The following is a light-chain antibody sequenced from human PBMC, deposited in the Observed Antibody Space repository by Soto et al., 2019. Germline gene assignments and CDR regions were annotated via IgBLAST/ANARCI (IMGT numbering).Light chain of an antibody. CDR3: QQYNNSPQT. J-gene: IGKJ1*01. Sequence: IVLTQSAATLTLSPGERATLACRASQSVRTKLEWYQQKPGQAPRRLMYNTFIRATGIPARFSGSESGTECTLTISSLQSEDFAVYYCQQYNNSPQTFGQGTKVDIK. CDR2: NTF. V-gene: IGKV3-15*01. CDR1: QSVRTK.